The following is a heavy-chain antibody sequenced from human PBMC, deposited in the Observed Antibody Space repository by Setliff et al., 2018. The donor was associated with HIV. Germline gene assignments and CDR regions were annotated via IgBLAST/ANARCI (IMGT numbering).Heavy chain of an antibody. D-gene: IGHD1-1*01. CDR3: ARDLWGTYNGYLHY. CDR2: ITGAGSGI. J-gene: IGHJ4*02. V-gene: IGHV3-48*03. Sequence: PGGSLRLSCEASGFTLSSYTMHWVRQAPGKGLEWVSYITGAGSGIDYADSVKDRFTISRDNAKNSLFLQMNNLTVDDTGLYFCARDLWGTYNGYLHYWGRGTLVTVSS. CDR1: GFTLSSYT.